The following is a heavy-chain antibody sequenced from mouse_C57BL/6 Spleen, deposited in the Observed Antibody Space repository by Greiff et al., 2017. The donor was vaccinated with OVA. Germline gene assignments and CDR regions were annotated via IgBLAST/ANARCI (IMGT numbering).Heavy chain of an antibody. CDR1: GFTFSDYG. Sequence: VQLKESGGGLVKPGGSLKLSCAASGFTFSDYGMHWVRQAPEKGLEWVAYISSGSSTIYYADTVKGRFTISRDNAKNTLFLQMTSLRSEDTAMYYCARDYYGRGYFDYWGQGTTLTVSS. V-gene: IGHV5-17*01. D-gene: IGHD1-1*01. J-gene: IGHJ2*01. CDR3: ARDYYGRGYFDY. CDR2: ISSGSSTI.